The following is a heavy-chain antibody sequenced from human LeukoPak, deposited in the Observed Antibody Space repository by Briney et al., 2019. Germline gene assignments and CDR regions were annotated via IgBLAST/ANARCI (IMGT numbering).Heavy chain of an antibody. CDR1: GFTFSTYW. CDR3: ARGHWFDP. Sequence: GGSLRLSCVASGFTFSTYWMSWVRQAPGKGLEWVAYIKPDGSEKSYVGSVKGRFTISRDNAKNSLYLQMNSLRAEDTAVYSCARGHWFDPWGQGTLVTVSS. CDR2: IKPDGSEK. V-gene: IGHV3-7*03. J-gene: IGHJ5*02.